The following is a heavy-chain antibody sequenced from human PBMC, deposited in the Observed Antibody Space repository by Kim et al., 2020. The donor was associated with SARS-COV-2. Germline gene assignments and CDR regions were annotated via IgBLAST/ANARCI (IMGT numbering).Heavy chain of an antibody. D-gene: IGHD5-18*01. V-gene: IGHV4-39*01. J-gene: IGHJ5*02. CDR1: GGSISRSDYY. CDR3: ARPSRRYTYGRFDP. CDR2: IYYSGST. Sequence: SETLSLTCTVYGGSISRSDYYWGWIRQPPGKGLEYIGSIYYSGSTYYNPSLKSRVTISVDTSKNQFSLKLSSVTAADTAVYYCARPSRRYTYGRFDPWGQGTLVTVSS.